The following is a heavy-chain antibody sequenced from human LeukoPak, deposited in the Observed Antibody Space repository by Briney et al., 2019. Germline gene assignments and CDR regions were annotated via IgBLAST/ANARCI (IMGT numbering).Heavy chain of an antibody. CDR3: ARGLYSSTTYYFDY. CDR2: IKKDGSEK. D-gene: IGHD6-13*01. V-gene: IGHV3-7*03. Sequence: GGSLRLSCAASGFTSSSYWMSWVRQAPGKGLEWVANIKKDGSEKYYVDSVKGRFTISRDNAKNSLYLQMNSLRAEDTAVYFCARGLYSSTTYYFDYWGQGTLVTVSS. J-gene: IGHJ4*02. CDR1: GFTSSSYW.